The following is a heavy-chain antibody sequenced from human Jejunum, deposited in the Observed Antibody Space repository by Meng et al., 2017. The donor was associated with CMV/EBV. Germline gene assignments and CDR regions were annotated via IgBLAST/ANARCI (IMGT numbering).Heavy chain of an antibody. CDR1: GFTFDDYY. J-gene: IGHJ4*02. V-gene: IGHV3-11*01. Sequence: LILSCAASGFTFDDYYMTWIRQAPGKGLEWVSYISFFGTTTSYADSVKGRFTISRDNAENSLYLQINSLRAEDTAVYYCARGQNYFDLWGQGTLVTVSS. CDR2: ISFFGTTT. CDR3: ARGQNYFDL.